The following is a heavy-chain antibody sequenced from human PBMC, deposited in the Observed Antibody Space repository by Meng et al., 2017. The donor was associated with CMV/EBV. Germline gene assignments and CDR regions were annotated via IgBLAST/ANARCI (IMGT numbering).Heavy chain of an antibody. CDR1: GFTFSSYA. CDR2: ISYDGSNK. V-gene: IGHV3-30-3*01. Sequence: GESLKISCAASGFTFSSYAMHWVRQAPGKGLEWVAVISYDGSNKYYADSVKGRFTISRDNSKNTLYLQMNSLRAEDTAVYYCAKDVRDFWSGYQYNYYGMDVWGQGTTVTVSS. D-gene: IGHD3-3*01. CDR3: AKDVRDFWSGYQYNYYGMDV. J-gene: IGHJ6*02.